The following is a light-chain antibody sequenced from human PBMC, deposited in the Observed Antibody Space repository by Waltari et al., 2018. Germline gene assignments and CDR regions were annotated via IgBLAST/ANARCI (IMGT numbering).Light chain of an antibody. CDR2: DAS. V-gene: IGKV3-11*01. CDR3: QPRSNWPRT. J-gene: IGKJ1*01. CDR1: QIVSSY. Sequence: EIVLTQSPATLSLSPGERATLSCRASQIVSSYLAWYQQKPDQAPRLLIYDASNRATGIPARFSGSGSGTDFTLTISSLEPEDFAVYYCQPRSNWPRTFGQGTKVEIK.